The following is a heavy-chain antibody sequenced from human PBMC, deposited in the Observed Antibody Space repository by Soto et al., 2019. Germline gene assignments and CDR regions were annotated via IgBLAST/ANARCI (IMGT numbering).Heavy chain of an antibody. CDR3: ARDTGFYGGYNGFDR. CDR1: GGSISGAAYY. D-gene: IGHD3-16*01. J-gene: IGHJ5*02. V-gene: IGHV4-31*03. Sequence: QVQLQESGPGLLKPSQTLSLTCTVSGGSISGAAYYWSWIRHLPGKGLEWIGYIYYTGTTYYRPSLESRVTISLDTSKNQFSLKLTSVTAADTAVYYCARDTGFYGGYNGFDRWGQGTLVTVSS. CDR2: IYYTGTT.